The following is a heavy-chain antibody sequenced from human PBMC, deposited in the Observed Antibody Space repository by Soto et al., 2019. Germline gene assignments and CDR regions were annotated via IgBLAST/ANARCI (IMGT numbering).Heavy chain of an antibody. J-gene: IGHJ4*02. Sequence: EVQLLESGGGLVQPGGSLRLSCAASGFTFSNYAMNWVRQAPGKGLEWVSIISGSGGSIYYADSVKGRFTISRDNSKNTLYLQMNSLRAEDTAVYYCASLIELRAVDWIDYWGQGTLVTVSS. CDR3: ASLIELRAVDWIDY. V-gene: IGHV3-23*01. CDR2: ISGSGGSI. CDR1: GFTFSNYA. D-gene: IGHD3-9*01.